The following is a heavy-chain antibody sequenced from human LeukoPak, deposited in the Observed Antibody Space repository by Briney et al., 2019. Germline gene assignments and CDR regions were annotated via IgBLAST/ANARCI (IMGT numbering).Heavy chain of an antibody. CDR2: MNPNSGNT. D-gene: IGHD3-16*02. J-gene: IGHJ4*02. V-gene: IGHV1-8*01. CDR3: ASMFDYVWGSYRYTVDY. Sequence: GASVKVSCKASGYTFTSYDINWVRPATGQGLEWMGWMNPNSGNTGYAQKFQGRVTMTRSTSISTAYMELSSLRSEDTAVYYCASMFDYVWGSYRYTVDYWGQGTLVTVSS. CDR1: GYTFTSYD.